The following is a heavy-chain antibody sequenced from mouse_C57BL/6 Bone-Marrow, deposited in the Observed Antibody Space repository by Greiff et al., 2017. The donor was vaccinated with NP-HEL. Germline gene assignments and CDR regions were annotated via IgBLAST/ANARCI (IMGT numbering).Heavy chain of an antibody. D-gene: IGHD3-2*02. CDR1: GYTFTSYG. CDR2: IYPRSGNP. Sequence: LQESGAELARPGASVKLSCKASGYTFTSYGISWVKQRTGQGLEWIGEIYPRSGNPYYNEKFTGKATLTADKSSSTAYMELRSLTSEDSAVYFCARQLRPLAYWGQGTLVTVSA. J-gene: IGHJ3*01. V-gene: IGHV1-81*01. CDR3: ARQLRPLAY.